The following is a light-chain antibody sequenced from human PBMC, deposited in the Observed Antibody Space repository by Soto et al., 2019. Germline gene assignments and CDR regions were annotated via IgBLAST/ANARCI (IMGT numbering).Light chain of an antibody. J-gene: IGKJ1*01. Sequence: IHITKSPATLSASIGHRLTITSPASHNIERWMAWHQHKPGKAPSLLIFDASTLHSGVPSRFSGSGSGTDFTLSINSLQREDFATYYCQQTYSAPPLFRQGTQV. V-gene: IGKV1-5*01. CDR2: DAS. CDR3: QQTYSAPPL. CDR1: HNIERW.